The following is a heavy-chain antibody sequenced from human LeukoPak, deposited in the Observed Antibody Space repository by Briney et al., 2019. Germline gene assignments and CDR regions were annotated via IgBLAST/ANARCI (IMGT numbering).Heavy chain of an antibody. D-gene: IGHD3-22*01. CDR1: GGSISSGSYY. CDR3: ARDSSADYDSSGYYDY. J-gene: IGHJ4*02. V-gene: IGHV4-61*02. CDR2: IYTSGST. Sequence: PSETPSLTCTVSGGSISSGSYYWSWIRQPAGKGLEWIGRIYTSGSTNYNPSLKSRVTISVDTSKNQFSLKLSSVTAADTAVYYCARDSSADYDSSGYYDYWGQGTLVTVSS.